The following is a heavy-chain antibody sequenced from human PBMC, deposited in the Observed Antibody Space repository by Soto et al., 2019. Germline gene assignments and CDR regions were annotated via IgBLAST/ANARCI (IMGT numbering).Heavy chain of an antibody. CDR2: VYFTGST. CDR3: ARENFGTASFDS. Sequence: PWETLSLTGSVCGGSVTGGTYYWTWIRQPPGKGLEWIGDVYFTGSTKYNPSLKSRITISLDTSKNQFSLRLSSVTTADTAVYYCARENFGTASFDSWGQGTLVTVSS. J-gene: IGHJ4*02. V-gene: IGHV4-61*01. CDR1: GGSVTGGTYY. D-gene: IGHD1-7*01.